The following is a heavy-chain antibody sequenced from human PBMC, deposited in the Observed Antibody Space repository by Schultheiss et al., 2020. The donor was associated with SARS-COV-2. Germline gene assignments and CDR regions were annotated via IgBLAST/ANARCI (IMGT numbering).Heavy chain of an antibody. J-gene: IGHJ4*02. CDR3: ARGILGQTFDS. Sequence: GGSLRLSCAASGFTFSSYGMHWVRQAPGKGLEWVAVIWYDGSIKYYADSVKGRFTISRDNAKNSLYLQMNSLRAEDTAVYYCARGILGQTFDSWGQGTLVTVSS. CDR1: GFTFSSYG. V-gene: IGHV3-33*01. CDR2: IWYDGSIK.